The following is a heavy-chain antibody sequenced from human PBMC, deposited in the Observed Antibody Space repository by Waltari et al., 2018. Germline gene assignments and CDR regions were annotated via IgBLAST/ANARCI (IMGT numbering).Heavy chain of an antibody. D-gene: IGHD3-16*01. J-gene: IGHJ6*02. V-gene: IGHV1-69*12. Sequence: QVQLVQSGAEVKKPGSSVKVSCKASGGTFSSYAISWVRQAPGKGLEWMGGIIPIFGTANYAQKFQGRVTITADESTSTAYMELSSLRSEDTAVYYCARGFSFRKIYVYYYYGMDVWGQGTTVTVSS. CDR2: IIPIFGTA. CDR1: GGTFSSYA. CDR3: ARGFSFRKIYVYYYYGMDV.